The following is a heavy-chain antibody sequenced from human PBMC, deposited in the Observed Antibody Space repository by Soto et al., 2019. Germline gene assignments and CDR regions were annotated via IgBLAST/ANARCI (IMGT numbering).Heavy chain of an antibody. CDR2: IYYSGST. CDR1: GGSISSGDYY. D-gene: IGHD2-21*02. CDR3: ATAYCGGDCYYMDYYYYGMDV. J-gene: IGHJ6*02. Sequence: SETLSLTCTVSGGSISSGDYYWSWIRQPPGKGLEWTGYIYYSGSTYYNPSLKSRVTMSVDTSKNQFSLKLSSVTAADTAVYYCATAYCGGDCYYMDYYYYGMDVWGQGTTVTVSS. V-gene: IGHV4-30-4*01.